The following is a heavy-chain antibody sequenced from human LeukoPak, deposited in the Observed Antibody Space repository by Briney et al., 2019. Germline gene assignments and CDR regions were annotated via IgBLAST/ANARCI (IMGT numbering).Heavy chain of an antibody. Sequence: GASVKVSCKVSGYTLTELSMHWVRQAPGKGLEWMGGFDPEDGETIYAQKFQGRVTMTEDTSTDTAYMELSSLRSEDTAVYYCAISRGYSGYDQFDYWGQGTLVTVSS. CDR2: FDPEDGET. J-gene: IGHJ4*02. CDR3: AISRGYSGYDQFDY. D-gene: IGHD5-12*01. CDR1: GYTLTELS. V-gene: IGHV1-24*01.